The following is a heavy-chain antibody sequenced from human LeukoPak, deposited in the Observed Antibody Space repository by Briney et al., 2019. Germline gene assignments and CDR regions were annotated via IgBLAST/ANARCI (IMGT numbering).Heavy chain of an antibody. J-gene: IGHJ4*02. V-gene: IGHV4-34*01. Sequence: SETLSLTCAVYGVSFSGYYWSWIRQPPGKGLEWIGEINHSGSTNYNPSLKSRVTISVDTSKNQFSLKLSSVTAADTAVYYCARVASQGSSSWFDYWGQGTLVTVSS. CDR1: GVSFSGYY. D-gene: IGHD6-13*01. CDR2: INHSGST. CDR3: ARVASQGSSSWFDY.